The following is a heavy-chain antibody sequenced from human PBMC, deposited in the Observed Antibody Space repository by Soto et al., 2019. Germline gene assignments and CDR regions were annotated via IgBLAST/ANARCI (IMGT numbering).Heavy chain of an antibody. D-gene: IGHD6-6*01. CDR2: IIPIFGTA. V-gene: IGHV1-69*13. J-gene: IGHJ4*02. Sequence: GASVKVSCKASGGTFSSYAISWVRQALGQGLEWMGGIIPIFGTANYAQKFQGRVTITADESTSTAYMELSSLRSEDTAVYYCARDLDPLNEYSSSSVSDYWGQGTLVTVSS. CDR1: GGTFSSYA. CDR3: ARDLDPLNEYSSSSVSDY.